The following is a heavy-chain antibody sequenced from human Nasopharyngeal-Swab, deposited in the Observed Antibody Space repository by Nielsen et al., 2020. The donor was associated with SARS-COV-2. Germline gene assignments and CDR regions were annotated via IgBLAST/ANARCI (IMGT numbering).Heavy chain of an antibody. D-gene: IGHD2-2*01. CDR2: VSYDGNTV. Sequence: GESLKISCAASGFTFGGHDMHWVRQAPGKGLEWVAVVSYDGNTVYYADSLKGRFTISRDNSKNTIYLHMNSLRTDDTAVYFCARDPYPALSGSYAIFDNWGQGTLVTVSS. CDR1: GFTFGGHD. V-gene: IGHV3-30-3*01. J-gene: IGHJ4*02. CDR3: ARDPYPALSGSYAIFDN.